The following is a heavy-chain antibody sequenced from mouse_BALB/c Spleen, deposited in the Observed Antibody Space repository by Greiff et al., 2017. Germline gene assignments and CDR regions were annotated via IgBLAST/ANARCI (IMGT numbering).Heavy chain of an antibody. D-gene: IGHD2-2*01. J-gene: IGHJ4*01. CDR3: ARSDGYVYAMDY. CDR2: IDPANGNT. CDR1: GFNIKDTY. V-gene: IGHV14-3*02. Sequence: SGAELVKPGASVKLSCTASGFNIKDTYMHWVKQRPEQGLEWIGRIDPANGNTKYDPKFQGKATITADTSSNTAYLQLSSLTSEDTAVYYCARSDGYVYAMDYWGQGTSVTVSS.